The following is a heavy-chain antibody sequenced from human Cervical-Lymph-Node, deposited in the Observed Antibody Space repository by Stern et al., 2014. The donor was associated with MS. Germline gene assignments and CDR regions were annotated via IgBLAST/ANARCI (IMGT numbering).Heavy chain of an antibody. Sequence: VQLAQSGAEVKKPGASVKVSCTASGYTFTSYYMHWVRQAPGQGLEWMGIITHSGGSKSYEQKFKGKVTMTRDTSTSTVYMELSSLRSEDTAVYYCASNLAVAGTKGRTDAFDIWGQGTMVTVSS. V-gene: IGHV1-46*03. CDR1: GYTFTSYY. CDR2: ITHSGGSK. D-gene: IGHD6-19*01. J-gene: IGHJ3*02. CDR3: ASNLAVAGTKGRTDAFDI.